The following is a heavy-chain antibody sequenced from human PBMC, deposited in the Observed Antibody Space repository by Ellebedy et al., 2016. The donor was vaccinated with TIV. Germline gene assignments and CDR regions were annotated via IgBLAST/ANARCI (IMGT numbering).Heavy chain of an antibody. CDR3: AHSWGFH. V-gene: IGHV2-5*01. J-gene: IGHJ4*02. D-gene: IGHD7-27*01. CDR2: IYWNDDK. Sequence: SGPTLVKPTQTLTLTCTFSGFSLSTSGVGVGWVRQLPGKPLEWLAIIYWNDDKLYSPTLKTRVTITKDTSKNQVVLRMTNMDPVDTGTYYCAHSWGFHWGQGTLVTVSS. CDR1: GFSLSTSGVG.